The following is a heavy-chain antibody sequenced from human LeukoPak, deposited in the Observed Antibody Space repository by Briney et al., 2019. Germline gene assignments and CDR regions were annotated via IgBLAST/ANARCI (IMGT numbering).Heavy chain of an antibody. CDR1: GISVSSNY. Sequence: PGGSLRLSCAASGISVSSNYMNWVRQAPGKGLEWVSVIHSGGSTYYADSVMGRFTISRDNPKSTVYLQMNSLRVEDTAVYYCVRDRDWGAFDVWGQVTMVTVSS. CDR2: IHSGGST. J-gene: IGHJ3*01. V-gene: IGHV3-53*01. D-gene: IGHD3/OR15-3a*01. CDR3: VRDRDWGAFDV.